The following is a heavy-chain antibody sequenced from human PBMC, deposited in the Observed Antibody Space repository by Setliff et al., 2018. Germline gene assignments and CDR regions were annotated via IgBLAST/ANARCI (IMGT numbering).Heavy chain of an antibody. D-gene: IGHD3-10*01. CDR3: ARVRITPYCMDV. V-gene: IGHV4-34*12. Sequence: SETLSLTCAVYGGSFSGYYWSWIRQPPGKRLEWIGEIIHSGSTNYNPSLKSRVTISMDTSKNQFSLKLNSVTAADTAVYFCARVRITPYCMDVWGKGTTVTVSS. CDR1: GGSFSGYY. CDR2: IIHSGST. J-gene: IGHJ6*03.